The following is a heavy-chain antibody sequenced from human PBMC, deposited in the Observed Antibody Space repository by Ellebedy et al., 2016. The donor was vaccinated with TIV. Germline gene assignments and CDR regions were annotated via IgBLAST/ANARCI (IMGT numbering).Heavy chain of an antibody. CDR3: ARGGTVAGTEWFDP. J-gene: IGHJ5*02. CDR2: IYYSGST. CDR1: GGSISSGSYY. Sequence: GSLRLXXTVSGGSISSGSYYWSWIRQPPGKGLEWIGYIYYSGSTNYNPSLKSRVTISVDTSKNQFSLKLSSVTAADTAVYYCARGGTVAGTEWFDPWGQGTLVTVSS. D-gene: IGHD6-19*01. V-gene: IGHV4-61*01.